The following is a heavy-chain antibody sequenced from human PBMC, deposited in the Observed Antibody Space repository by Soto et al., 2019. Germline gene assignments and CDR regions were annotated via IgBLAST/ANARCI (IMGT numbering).Heavy chain of an antibody. CDR3: AYSSTPFDY. V-gene: IGHV3-33*01. Sequence: PGGSLRLSCEVSGFSLSIYGMHWVRQAPGKGLEWVAVIRYEGGTKNYADSVKGRFTISRDNSKNMVYLQMNSLRVEDTAVYYCAYSSTPFDYWGQGTLVTVSS. D-gene: IGHD6-13*01. J-gene: IGHJ4*02. CDR2: IRYEGGTK. CDR1: GFSLSIYG.